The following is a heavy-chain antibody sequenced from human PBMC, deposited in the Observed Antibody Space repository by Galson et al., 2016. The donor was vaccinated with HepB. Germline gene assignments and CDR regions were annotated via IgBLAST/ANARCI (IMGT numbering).Heavy chain of an antibody. CDR1: GFTFDVYA. CDR3: AKDTSYSSSWFYFDY. D-gene: IGHD6-13*01. J-gene: IGHJ4*02. V-gene: IGHV3-9*01. Sequence: SLRLSCAASGFTFDVYAMHWVRQAPGKGLEWVSGISWNSGRIGYADSVKGRFTISRDNAKNSLFLQMNSLGPEDTALYYCAKDTSYSSSWFYFDYWGQGALVTVSS. CDR2: ISWNSGRI.